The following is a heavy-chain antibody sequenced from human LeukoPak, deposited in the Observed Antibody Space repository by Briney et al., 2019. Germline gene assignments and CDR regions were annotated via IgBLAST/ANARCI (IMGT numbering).Heavy chain of an antibody. V-gene: IGHV4-61*02. CDR2: IYTSGST. CDR3: ARVLHKGRIAVRRNDYVDV. D-gene: IGHD6-19*01. J-gene: IGHJ6*03. CDR1: GGSISSGSYY. Sequence: SETLSLTCTVSGGSISSGSYYWSWIRQPAGKGLEWIGRIYTSGSTNYNPSLKSRVTISVDKSKNQFSLKLSSVTAADTAVYYCARVLHKGRIAVRRNDYVDVWGKGTTVTVSS.